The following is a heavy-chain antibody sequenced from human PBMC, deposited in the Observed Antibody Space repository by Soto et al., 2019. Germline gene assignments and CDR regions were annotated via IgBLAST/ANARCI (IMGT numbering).Heavy chain of an antibody. CDR3: ARSPPSGSYFSYFDY. V-gene: IGHV4-59*01. CDR2: IYYSGST. Sequence: SEALSLTCTVSGGSISSYYWSWIRQPPGKGLEWIGYIYYSGSTNYNPSLKSRVTISVDTSKTQFSLKLRSVTAADTAVYYCARSPPSGSYFSYFDYWGQGTLVTVSS. J-gene: IGHJ4*02. CDR1: GGSISSYY. D-gene: IGHD1-26*01.